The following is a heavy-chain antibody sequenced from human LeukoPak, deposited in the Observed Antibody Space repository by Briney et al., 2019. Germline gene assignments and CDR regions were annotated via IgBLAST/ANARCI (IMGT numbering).Heavy chain of an antibody. Sequence: SETLSLTCTVSGGSISSSSYYWGWIRQPPGKGLEWIGSIYYSGSTYYNPSLKSRVTISVDTSKNQFSLKLSSVTAADTAVYYCARREGGYSYGHFDYWGQGTLVTVSS. V-gene: IGHV4-39*01. CDR3: ARREGGYSYGHFDY. CDR2: IYYSGST. D-gene: IGHD5-18*01. J-gene: IGHJ4*02. CDR1: GGSISSSSYY.